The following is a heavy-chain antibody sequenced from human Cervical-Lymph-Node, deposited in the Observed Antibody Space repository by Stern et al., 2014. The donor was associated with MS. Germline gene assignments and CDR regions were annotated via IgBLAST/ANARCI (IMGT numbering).Heavy chain of an antibody. D-gene: IGHD2-8*01. CDR2: ISYDGNHK. CDR1: GFTFSSYG. V-gene: IGHV3-30*03. CDR3: ARDYEDTSMLFDH. Sequence: MQLVEFGGAVVQPGRSLRLSCEASGFTFSSYGMHWVRQAPGKGLEWVTVISYDGNHKYYAASVKGRFTISRDNSKNTLHLQMNSVTPDDTAIYYCARDYEDTSMLFDHWGQGTLVTVSS. J-gene: IGHJ4*02.